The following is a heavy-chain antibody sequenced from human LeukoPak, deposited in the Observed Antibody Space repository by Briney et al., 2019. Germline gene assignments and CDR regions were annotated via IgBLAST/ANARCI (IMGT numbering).Heavy chain of an antibody. CDR3: AKDPVYYGDYDVVPDY. CDR1: GFTFSSYA. J-gene: IGHJ4*02. CDR2: ISGSGGST. V-gene: IGHV3-23*01. D-gene: IGHD4-17*01. Sequence: GGSLRLSCAASGFTFSSYAMSWVRQAPGKGLEWVSAISGSGGSTYYADSVKGRFTISRDNSKNTLYLQMNSLGAEDTAVYYCAKDPVYYGDYDVVPDYWGQGTLVTVSS.